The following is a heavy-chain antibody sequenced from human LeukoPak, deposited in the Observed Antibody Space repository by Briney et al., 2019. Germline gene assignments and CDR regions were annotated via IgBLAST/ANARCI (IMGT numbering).Heavy chain of an antibody. CDR2: INSDGINT. Sequence: GGSLRLSCAGSGFTFSSYWMHWVRQAPGKGLVWVSRINSDGINTSYADSVKGRFTISRDNAKNTLNLQMNSLRAEDTAVYYCARDLGQYYDTSDNWFDPWGQGTLVTVSS. V-gene: IGHV3-74*01. CDR1: GFTFSSYW. J-gene: IGHJ5*02. D-gene: IGHD3-22*01. CDR3: ARDLGQYYDTSDNWFDP.